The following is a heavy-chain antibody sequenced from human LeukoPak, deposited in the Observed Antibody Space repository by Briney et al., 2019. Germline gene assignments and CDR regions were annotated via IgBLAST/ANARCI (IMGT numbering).Heavy chain of an antibody. CDR3: ARELNPVSGSYLVGWFDP. CDR2: INPNSGGT. D-gene: IGHD1-26*01. CDR1: GYTFTGYY. J-gene: IGHJ5*02. Sequence: ASVKVSCKASGYTFTGYYMHCVRQAPGQGREWMGWINPNSGGTNYAQKFQGRVTMTRDTSISTAYMELSRLRPDDTAVYYCARELNPVSGSYLVGWFDPWGQGTLVTVSS. V-gene: IGHV1-2*02.